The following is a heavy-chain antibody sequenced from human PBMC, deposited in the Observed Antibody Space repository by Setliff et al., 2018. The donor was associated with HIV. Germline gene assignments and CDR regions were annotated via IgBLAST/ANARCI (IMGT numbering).Heavy chain of an antibody. V-gene: IGHV3-7*03. J-gene: IGHJ4*02. Sequence: GGSLRLSCAASEFTFSGHWMSWVRQAPGKGLEWVANIKQDGSEKNYVDFVKGRFTISRDNAKNSLYLQMNSLRAEDTAVYYCAKHSYAGPFDYWGQGTLVTVSS. CDR2: IKQDGSEK. D-gene: IGHD5-18*01. CDR3: AKHSYAGPFDY. CDR1: EFTFSGHW.